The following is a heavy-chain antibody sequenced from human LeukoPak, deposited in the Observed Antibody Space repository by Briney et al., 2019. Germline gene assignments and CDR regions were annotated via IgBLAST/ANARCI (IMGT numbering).Heavy chain of an antibody. CDR2: INHSGST. J-gene: IGHJ4*02. D-gene: IGHD3-10*01. CDR3: ARDGVGSGSYYNVHFDY. CDR1: GGSFSGYY. V-gene: IGHV4-34*01. Sequence: SETLSLTCAVYGGSFSGYYWSWIRQPPGKGLEWIGEINHSGSTNYNPSLKSRVTISVDTSKNQFSLKLSSVTAADTAVYYCARDGVGSGSYYNVHFDYWGQGTLVNVSS.